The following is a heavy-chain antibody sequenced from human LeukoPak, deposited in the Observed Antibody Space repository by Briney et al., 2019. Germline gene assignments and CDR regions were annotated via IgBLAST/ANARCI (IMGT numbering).Heavy chain of an antibody. Sequence: ASVKVSCKASGHTSTGYYIHWVRQAPGQGLEWMGWINPKSGGTNYEQKFQGRVTMTSDTSISTAYMELSSLRSDDTAVYYCALEYYYDSGGYYFDSWGQGTLVTVSS. D-gene: IGHD3-22*01. J-gene: IGHJ4*02. CDR1: GHTSTGYY. V-gene: IGHV1-2*02. CDR3: ALEYYYDSGGYYFDS. CDR2: INPKSGGT.